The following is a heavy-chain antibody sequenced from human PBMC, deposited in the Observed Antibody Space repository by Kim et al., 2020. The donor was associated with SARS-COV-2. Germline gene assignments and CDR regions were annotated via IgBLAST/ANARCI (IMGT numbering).Heavy chain of an antibody. J-gene: IGHJ6*02. CDR2: ISSSSSYI. Sequence: GGSLRLSCAASGFTFSSYSMNWVRQAPGKGLEWVSSISSSSSYIYYADSVKGRFTISRDNAKNSLYLQMNSLRAEDTAVYYCAREGKGYYYGMDVWGQGTTVTVSS. D-gene: IGHD3-10*01. CDR1: GFTFSSYS. CDR3: AREGKGYYYGMDV. V-gene: IGHV3-21*01.